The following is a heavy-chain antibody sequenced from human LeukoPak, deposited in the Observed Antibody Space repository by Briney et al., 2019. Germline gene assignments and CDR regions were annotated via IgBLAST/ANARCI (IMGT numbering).Heavy chain of an antibody. D-gene: IGHD2-15*01. Sequence: GASVKVSCKTSGYIFTDYYMRWVRQAPGQGLEWMGRINANSGGTNYAQKFQGRVSLTRDTSISTAYMELSRLRSDDTAVYYCARAAGYCSGGTCLYYFDYWGQGTLVTVSS. CDR2: INANSGGT. CDR3: ARAAGYCSGGTCLYYFDY. CDR1: GYIFTDYY. J-gene: IGHJ4*02. V-gene: IGHV1-2*06.